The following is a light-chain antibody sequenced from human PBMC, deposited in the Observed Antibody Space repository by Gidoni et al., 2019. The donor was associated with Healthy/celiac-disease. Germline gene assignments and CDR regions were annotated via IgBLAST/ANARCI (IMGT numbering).Light chain of an antibody. Sequence: EIVLTQSPATLSLSPGERATLACRASQSVSSSYLAWYQQEPGQAPRLLIYAASSTATGIPDRFRGSGSGTDFTLTISRLEPEDFAVYYCQQYGSSPSFGQGTKVEIK. CDR2: AAS. CDR1: QSVSSSY. J-gene: IGKJ1*01. V-gene: IGKV3-20*01. CDR3: QQYGSSPS.